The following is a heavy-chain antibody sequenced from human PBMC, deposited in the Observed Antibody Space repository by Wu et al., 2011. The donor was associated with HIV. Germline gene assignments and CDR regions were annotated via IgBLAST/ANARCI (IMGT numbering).Heavy chain of an antibody. Sequence: QVQLVQSGAEVKKPGASVKVSCKASGYTLPAMVLVGCDRPLDMGLSGWDGSASTMKNTNYAQKFQGRVTMTRDTSTSTVYMELSSLRSEDTAVYYCARDSLSRPGESGVYFDYWGQGTLVTVSS. V-gene: IGHV1-18*01. D-gene: IGHD7-27*01. J-gene: IGHJ4*02. CDR3: ARDSLSRPGESGVYFDY. CDR1: GYTLPAMV. CDR2: SASTMKNT.